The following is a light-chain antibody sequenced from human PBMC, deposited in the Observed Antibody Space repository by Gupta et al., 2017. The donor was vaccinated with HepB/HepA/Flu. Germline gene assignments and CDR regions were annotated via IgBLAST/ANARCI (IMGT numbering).Light chain of an antibody. CDR1: NSDVGYYNY. V-gene: IGLV2-11*01. Sequence: QSALTQPRHVARSPGRSVTISCTGTNSDVGYYNYVSWYQQHPGKAPKLMIYDVNKRPSGVPDRFSGAKSGNTASLTISGLQAEDEADYYCSSYAGSYTFLVFGGGTKLTVL. J-gene: IGLJ2*01. CDR3: SSYAGSYTFLV. CDR2: DVN.